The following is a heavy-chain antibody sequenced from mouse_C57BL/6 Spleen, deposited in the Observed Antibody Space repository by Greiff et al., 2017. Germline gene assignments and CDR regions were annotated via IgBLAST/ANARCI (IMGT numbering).Heavy chain of an antibody. D-gene: IGHD2-3*01. CDR2: INPNNGGT. V-gene: IGHV1-26*01. Sequence: VQLQQSGPELVKPGASVKISCKASGYTFTDYYMNWVKQSHGKSLEWIGDINPNNGGTSYNQKFKGKDTLTVDKSSSTAYMELRSLTSEDSAVYYCASSRWLLPPEAIDYWGQGTTVTVSS. J-gene: IGHJ4*01. CDR1: GYTFTDYY. CDR3: ASSRWLLPPEAIDY.